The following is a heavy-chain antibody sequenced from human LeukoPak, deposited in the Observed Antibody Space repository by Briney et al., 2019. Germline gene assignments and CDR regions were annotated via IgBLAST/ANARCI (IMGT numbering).Heavy chain of an antibody. V-gene: IGHV4-59*01. J-gene: IGHJ4*02. D-gene: IGHD6-13*01. CDR1: GGSLSSYY. Sequence: SETLSLTCTVSGGSLSSYYWSWIRQPPGKGLEWIGYIYYSGSTNYNPSLKSRVTISVDTSKNQFSLKLSSVTAADTAVYYCARGSIAAAGTYYFDYWGQGTLVTVSS. CDR3: ARGSIAAAGTYYFDY. CDR2: IYYSGST.